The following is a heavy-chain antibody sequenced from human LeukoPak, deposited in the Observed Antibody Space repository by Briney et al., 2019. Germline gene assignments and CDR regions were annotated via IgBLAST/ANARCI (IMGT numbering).Heavy chain of an antibody. D-gene: IGHD5-18*01. CDR1: GSTFSSYW. V-gene: IGHV3-74*01. J-gene: IGHJ4*02. CDR3: ARGGSDTAMAHDY. Sequence: SGGSLRLSCAASGSTFSSYWMHWVRQAPGKGLAWVSRINSGGNTIDYADSVKGRFTISRDDAKNTLYLQVNSLRAEDTAVYFCARGGSDTAMAHDYWGQGTLVTVSS. CDR2: INSGGNTI.